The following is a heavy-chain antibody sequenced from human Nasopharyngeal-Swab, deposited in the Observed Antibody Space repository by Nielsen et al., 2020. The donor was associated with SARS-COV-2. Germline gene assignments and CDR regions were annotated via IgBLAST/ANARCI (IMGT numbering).Heavy chain of an antibody. CDR2: ISGSGSTI. V-gene: IGHV3-48*03. J-gene: IGHJ3*02. D-gene: IGHD5-18*01. CDR3: ARTDTAMVDAFDI. Sequence: WIRQPPGKGLEWVSAISGSGSTIYYADSVKGRFTISRDNAKNSLYLQMNSLRAEDTAVYYCARTDTAMVDAFDIWGQGTMVTVSS.